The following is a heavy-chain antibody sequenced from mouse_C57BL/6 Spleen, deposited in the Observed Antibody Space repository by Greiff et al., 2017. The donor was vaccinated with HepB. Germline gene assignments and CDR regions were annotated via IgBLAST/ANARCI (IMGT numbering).Heavy chain of an antibody. CDR3: ARAGTVVDV. CDR2: INPNNGGT. V-gene: IGHV1-26*01. J-gene: IGHJ1*03. CDR1: GYTFTDYY. Sequence: VQLQHPGPELVKPGASVKISCKASGYTFTDYYMNWVKQSPGKSLEWIGDINPNNGGTSYNQKFKGKATLTVDKSSNTAYMELRSLTSEVSAVYYCARAGTVVDVWGTGTTVTVSS. D-gene: IGHD1-1*01.